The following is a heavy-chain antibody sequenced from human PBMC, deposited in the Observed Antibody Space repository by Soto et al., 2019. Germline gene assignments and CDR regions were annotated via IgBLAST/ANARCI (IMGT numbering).Heavy chain of an antibody. J-gene: IGHJ4*02. D-gene: IGHD1-1*01. CDR1: GFTFSSYS. V-gene: IGHV3-48*02. CDR3: ARVFLGWNRVPFDY. CDR2: ISSSSSTI. Sequence: GGSLRLSCAASGFTFSSYSMNWVRQAPGKGLEWVSYISSSSSTIYYADSVKGRFTISRDNAKNSLYLQMNSLRDEDTAVYYCARVFLGWNRVPFDYWGQGTLVTVSS.